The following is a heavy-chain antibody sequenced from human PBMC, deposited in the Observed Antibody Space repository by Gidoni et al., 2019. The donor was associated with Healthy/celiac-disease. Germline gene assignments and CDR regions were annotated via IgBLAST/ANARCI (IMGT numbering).Heavy chain of an antibody. D-gene: IGHD6-13*01. Sequence: VQLVESGGGVVQPGRSLRLSCAASGFTFSSYGMHWVRQAPGKGLEWVAVISYDGSNKYYADSVKGRFTISRDNSKNTLYLQMNSLRAEDTAVYYCAKDLREQLPLGDWFDPWGQGTLVTVSS. CDR3: AKDLREQLPLGDWFDP. CDR2: ISYDGSNK. V-gene: IGHV3-30*18. J-gene: IGHJ5*02. CDR1: GFTFSSYG.